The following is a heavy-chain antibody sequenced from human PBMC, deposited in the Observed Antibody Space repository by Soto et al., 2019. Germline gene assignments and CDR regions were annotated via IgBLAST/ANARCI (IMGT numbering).Heavy chain of an antibody. J-gene: IGHJ6*03. V-gene: IGHV3-23*01. CDR2: ISGSGGST. CDR1: GFTFSSYA. CDR3: AKPDCSSTSCYVRVYYYYYMDV. D-gene: IGHD2-2*01. Sequence: GGSLRLSCAASGFTFSSYAMSWVRQAPGKGLEWVSAISGSGGSTYYADSVKGRFTISRDNSKNTLYLQMNSLRAEDTAVYYCAKPDCSSTSCYVRVYYYYYMDVWGKGTTVTVSS.